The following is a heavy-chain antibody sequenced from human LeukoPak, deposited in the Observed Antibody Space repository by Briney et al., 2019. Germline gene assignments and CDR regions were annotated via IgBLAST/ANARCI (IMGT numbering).Heavy chain of an antibody. J-gene: IGHJ4*02. CDR2: ISYTGST. V-gene: IGHV4-59*08. CDR1: AGSISSYY. D-gene: IGHD6-13*01. CDR3: ARSSSWYYFDY. Sequence: SETLSLTCTVSAGSISSYYWSWIRQPPGKGLEWIGCISYTGSTKYNPSLKSRVTISVDTSKNQFSLKLSSVTAADTAVYYCARSSSWYYFDYWGQGTLVTVSS.